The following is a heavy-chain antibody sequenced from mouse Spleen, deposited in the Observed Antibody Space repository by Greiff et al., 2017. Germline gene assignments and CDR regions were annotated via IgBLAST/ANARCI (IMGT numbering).Heavy chain of an antibody. Sequence: EVMLVESGGGLVKRGGSLKLSCAASGFTFSSYAMSWVRQTPEKRLEWVATISSGGGNTYYPDSVKGRFTISRDNAKNTLYLQMSSLKSEDTAMYYCARIYYYGSSYVSYFDYWGQGTTLTVSS. V-gene: IGHV5-9*01. CDR2: ISSGGGNT. D-gene: IGHD1-1*01. CDR3: ARIYYYGSSYVSYFDY. CDR1: GFTFSSYA. J-gene: IGHJ2*01.